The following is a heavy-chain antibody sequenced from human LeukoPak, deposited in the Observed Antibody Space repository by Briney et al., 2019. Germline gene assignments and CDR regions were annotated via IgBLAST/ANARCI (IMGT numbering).Heavy chain of an antibody. Sequence: PGQSLKISCTGSGYSFTSYWIGWVPHMPGKSLEWMGIIYPSDSATTYTPPLQGQVTISADKSISTAYLQCSSLKGADTAMYYCVSRSSSWDRYDNWGQGTLVTVSS. J-gene: IGHJ4*02. CDR2: IYPSDSAT. CDR3: VSRSSSWDRYDN. D-gene: IGHD6-13*01. V-gene: IGHV5-51*03. CDR1: GYSFTSYW.